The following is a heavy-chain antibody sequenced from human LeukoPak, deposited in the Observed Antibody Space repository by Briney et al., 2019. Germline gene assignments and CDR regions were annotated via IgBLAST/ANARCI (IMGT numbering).Heavy chain of an antibody. Sequence: GGSLRLSCAASGFTFSSYSMNWVRQAPGKGLEWVSSISSSSSYIYYADSVKGRFTISRDNAKNSLYLQMNSLRAEDTAVYYCAKGSSSWHGWNYFDYWGQGTLVTVSS. CDR3: AKGSSSWHGWNYFDY. CDR2: ISSSSSYI. V-gene: IGHV3-21*01. D-gene: IGHD6-13*01. J-gene: IGHJ4*02. CDR1: GFTFSSYS.